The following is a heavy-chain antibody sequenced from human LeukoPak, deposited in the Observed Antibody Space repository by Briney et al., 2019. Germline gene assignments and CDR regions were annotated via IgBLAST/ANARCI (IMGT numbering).Heavy chain of an antibody. CDR3: ARDRGYDFWSGFGY. V-gene: IGHV3-7*01. J-gene: IGHJ4*02. CDR2: IKQDAHED. Sequence: GGSLRLSCAASGFTVSSNYMSWVRQAPGKGLEWVANIKQDAHEDYYADSVKGRFTISRDNAENSLFLQMSSLRDEDTAVYYCARDRGYDFWSGFGYWGQGTLVTVSS. CDR1: GFTVSSNY. D-gene: IGHD3-3*01.